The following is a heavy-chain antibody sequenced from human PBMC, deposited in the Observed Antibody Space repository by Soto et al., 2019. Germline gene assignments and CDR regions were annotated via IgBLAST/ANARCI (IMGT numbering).Heavy chain of an antibody. CDR2: INHSGST. CDR3: ARELELLDYFDY. V-gene: IGHV4-34*01. Sequence: PSETLSLTCAVYGGSFSGYYWSWIRQPPGKGLEWIGEINHSGSTNYNPSLKSRVTISVDTSKNQFSLKLSSVTAADTAVYYCARELELLDYFDYWGQETLVTVSS. CDR1: GGSFSGYY. J-gene: IGHJ4*02. D-gene: IGHD1-7*01.